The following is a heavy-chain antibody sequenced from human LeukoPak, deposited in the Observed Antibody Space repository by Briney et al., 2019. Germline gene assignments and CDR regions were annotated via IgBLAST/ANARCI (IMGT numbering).Heavy chain of an antibody. Sequence: ASVKVYCKASEYTFTGYYMHWVRQAPGQGLEWMGRINPNSGGTNYAQKFQGRVTMTRDTSISTAYMELSRLRSDDTAVYYCASIAAAGSFDYWGQGTLVTVSS. J-gene: IGHJ4*02. CDR1: EYTFTGYY. CDR3: ASIAAAGSFDY. D-gene: IGHD6-13*01. V-gene: IGHV1-2*06. CDR2: INPNSGGT.